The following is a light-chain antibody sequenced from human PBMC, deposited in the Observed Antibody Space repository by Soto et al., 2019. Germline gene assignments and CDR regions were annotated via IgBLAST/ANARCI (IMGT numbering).Light chain of an antibody. J-gene: IGLJ1*01. CDR3: TSYAGDNNYL. V-gene: IGLV2-8*01. CDR1: SSDVGGYDY. Sequence: QSALTQPPSASGSPGQPVTISCTGTSSDVGGYDYVSWYQQYPGKAPKLLIYEVSKRPSGVPDRFSGSKPGNTASLTVSDLQADDEADYYCTSYAGDNNYLFGTGTKVTVL. CDR2: EVS.